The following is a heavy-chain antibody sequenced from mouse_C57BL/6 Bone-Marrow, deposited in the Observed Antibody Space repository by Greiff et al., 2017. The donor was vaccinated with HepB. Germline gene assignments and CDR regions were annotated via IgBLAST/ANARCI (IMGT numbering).Heavy chain of an antibody. D-gene: IGHD2-12*01. V-gene: IGHV1-5*01. CDR2: IYPGNSDT. Sequence: EVQLQQSGTVLARPGASVKMSCKTSGYTFTSYWMHWVNQRPGQGLEWIGAIYPGNSDTSYNQKFKGKAKLAAVTSASTAYMELSSLTNEDSAVYYCTRGGDYNYGYVVDYWGQGASVTVTS. J-gene: IGHJ4*01. CDR3: TRGGDYNYGYVVDY. CDR1: GYTFTSYW.